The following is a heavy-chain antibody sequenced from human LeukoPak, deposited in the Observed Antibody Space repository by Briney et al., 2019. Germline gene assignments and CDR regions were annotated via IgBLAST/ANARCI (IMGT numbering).Heavy chain of an antibody. J-gene: IGHJ4*02. CDR2: IVVGSGNT. CDR1: GFTFTSSA. V-gene: IGHV1-58*02. CDR3: AAAYDSSGYYTNFDY. D-gene: IGHD3-22*01. Sequence: SVKVSCKASGFTFTSSAMQWVRQARGQRLEWIGWIVVGSGNTNYAQKFQERVTITRDMSTSTAYMEPSSLRSEDTAVYYCAAAYDSSGYYTNFDYWGQGTLVTVSS.